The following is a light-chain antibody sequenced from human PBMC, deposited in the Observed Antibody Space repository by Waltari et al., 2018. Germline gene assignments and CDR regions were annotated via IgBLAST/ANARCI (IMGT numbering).Light chain of an antibody. Sequence: QLVLTQSPSASASLGASVRLTCPLRSRHTSNVLDRPPQQPEKGPRYWMKVNSDGSHTKGDEIPDRFSGSSSGAEPYLTISSLQSEDEADYYCQTGGHGTWVFGGETKLTVL. V-gene: IGLV4-69*01. CDR3: QTGGHGTWV. CDR1: SRHTSNV. CDR2: VNSDGSH. J-gene: IGLJ3*02.